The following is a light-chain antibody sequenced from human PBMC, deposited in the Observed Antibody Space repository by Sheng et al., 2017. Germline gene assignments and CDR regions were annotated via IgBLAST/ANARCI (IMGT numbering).Light chain of an antibody. CDR2: GAS. CDR1: QSVNSK. Sequence: EIVVTQSPATLSVSPGERATLSCRASQSVNSKLAWYQQKPGQAPRLLIYGASSRATGIPDRFSGSGSGTDFTLTISRLEPEDFAVFYCQQYASSPPTFGQGTKVEIK. V-gene: IGKV3-20*01. CDR3: QQYASSPPT. J-gene: IGKJ1*01.